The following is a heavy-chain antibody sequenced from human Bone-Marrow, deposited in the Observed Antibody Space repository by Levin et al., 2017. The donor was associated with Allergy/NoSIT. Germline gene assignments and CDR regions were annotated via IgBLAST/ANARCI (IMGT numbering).Heavy chain of an antibody. J-gene: IGHJ4*02. V-gene: IGHV1-18*01. CDR2: ISAYNGNT. Sequence: AASVKVSCKISGYIFSNYGISWVRQAPGQGLEWMGWISAYNGNTNYEQNLQGRLTMTTDTSASTAFMELRSLRSDDTAIYYCARESGATAAALLDYWGQGTPVTVSS. D-gene: IGHD6-13*01. CDR1: GYIFSNYG. CDR3: ARESGATAAALLDY.